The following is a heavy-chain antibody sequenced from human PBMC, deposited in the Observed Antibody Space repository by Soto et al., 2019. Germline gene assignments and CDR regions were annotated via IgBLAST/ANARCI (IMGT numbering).Heavy chain of an antibody. D-gene: IGHD3-10*01. CDR3: ARDQNGSGNYYTRYFDY. CDR2: IYHSGST. Sequence: PSETLSLTCAVSGCSINSRYWWSWVRQSPGKGLERIGEIYHSGSTNYNPSLKSQETITVDKSKNQFTMNLRDVTAADTAVYYCARDQNGSGNYYTRYFDYWGQGTRVTVS. CDR1: GCSINSRYW. J-gene: IGHJ4*02. V-gene: IGHV4-4*02.